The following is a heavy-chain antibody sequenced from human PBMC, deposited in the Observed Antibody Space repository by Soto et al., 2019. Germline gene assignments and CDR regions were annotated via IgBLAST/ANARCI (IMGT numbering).Heavy chain of an antibody. D-gene: IGHD3-10*01. J-gene: IGHJ4*02. V-gene: IGHV1-69*13. CDR3: AGRITMVRGVIITDFDY. Sequence: SVKVSCKASGGTFSSYAISWVRQAPGQGLEWMGGIIPIFGTANYAQKFQGRVTITADESTSTAYMELSSLRSEDTAVYYCAGRITMVRGVIITDFDYWGQGTLVTVSS. CDR2: IIPIFGTA. CDR1: GGTFSSYA.